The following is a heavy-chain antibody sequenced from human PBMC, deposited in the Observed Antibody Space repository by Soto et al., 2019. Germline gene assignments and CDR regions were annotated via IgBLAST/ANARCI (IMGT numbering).Heavy chain of an antibody. Sequence: ASVKVSCKVSGYTLTELSMHWVRQAPGKGLEWMGGFDPEDGETIYAQKFQGRVTMTEDTSTDTAYMELSSLRSEDTAVYYCATAGPRTNVLLWFGELWLFDYWGQGTLVTVSS. V-gene: IGHV1-24*01. CDR2: FDPEDGET. J-gene: IGHJ4*02. CDR1: GYTLTELS. D-gene: IGHD3-10*01. CDR3: ATAGPRTNVLLWFGELWLFDY.